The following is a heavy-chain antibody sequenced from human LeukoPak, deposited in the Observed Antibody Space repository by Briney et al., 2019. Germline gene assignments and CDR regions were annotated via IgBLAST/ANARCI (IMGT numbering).Heavy chain of an antibody. J-gene: IGHJ4*02. V-gene: IGHV4-59*08. CDR3: ASYSSGWYYFDY. CDR1: GGSISSYY. CDR2: IYYSGST. D-gene: IGHD6-19*01. Sequence: PSETLSLTRTVSGGSISSYYWSWIRQPPGKGLEWIGYIYYSGSTNYNPSLKSRVTISVDTSKNQFSLKLSSVTAADTAVYYCASYSSGWYYFDYWGQGTLVTVSS.